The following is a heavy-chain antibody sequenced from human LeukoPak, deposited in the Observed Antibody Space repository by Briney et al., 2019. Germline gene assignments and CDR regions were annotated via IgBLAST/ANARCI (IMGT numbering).Heavy chain of an antibody. CDR1: GLTFISYE. J-gene: IGHJ4*02. CDR2: ISSSGSTI. CDR3: AREGQYGSGIDY. Sequence: VGSLRLSCAASGLTFISYEMNCVRQALGKGLEWVTYISSSGSTIYYADSVKGRFTISRDNAKNSLYLQMNSLRAEDMAVYYCAREGQYGSGIDYWGQGTLVTVSS. D-gene: IGHD3-10*01. V-gene: IGHV3-48*03.